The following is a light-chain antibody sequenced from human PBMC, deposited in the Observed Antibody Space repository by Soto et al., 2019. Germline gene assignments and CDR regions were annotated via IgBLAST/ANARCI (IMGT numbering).Light chain of an antibody. V-gene: IGLV1-47*02. Sequence: QSVLTQPPSASGTAGQGVTISCSGGDSNIGSNSVYWYQHLPRTAPKLLIYYNNQRPSGVPERFAGSRSGTSASLAIVGLRSEDEAVYYCAAWDASLSACVFGNGTKLTVL. CDR1: DSNIGSNS. J-gene: IGLJ1*01. CDR2: YNN. CDR3: AAWDASLSACV.